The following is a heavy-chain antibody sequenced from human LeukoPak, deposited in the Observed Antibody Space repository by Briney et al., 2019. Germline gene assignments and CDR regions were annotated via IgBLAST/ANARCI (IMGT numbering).Heavy chain of an antibody. CDR3: ARYYCTNGVCYSDGYYYIDV. CDR1: GFTFSYYY. CDR2: ISSSGCTI. V-gene: IGHV3-11*01. Sequence: GGSLRLSCSASGFTFSYYYMIWMRLAPGEGLEWVAYISSSGCTIYYPDLVKGRFTISRDNAKNSLCLQMNSLTAEDTAVHYCARYYCTNGVCYSDGYYYIDVWGKETTVTVSS. D-gene: IGHD2-8*01. J-gene: IGHJ6*03.